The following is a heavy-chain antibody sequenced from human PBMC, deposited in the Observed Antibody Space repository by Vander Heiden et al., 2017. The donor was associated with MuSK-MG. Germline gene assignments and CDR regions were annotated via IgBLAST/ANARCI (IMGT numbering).Heavy chain of an antibody. CDR2: ISYDGSNK. D-gene: IGHD3-10*01. Sequence: QVQLVESGGGVVQPGRSLRLSCAAAGFTFSSYAMHGVRHGPGKGLEWVAVISYDGSNKYYADSVKGRFTISRDNSKNTLYLQMNSLRAEDTAVYYCARDAPYGSGSYFDYWGQGTLVTVSS. V-gene: IGHV3-30*04. CDR3: ARDAPYGSGSYFDY. J-gene: IGHJ4*02. CDR1: GFTFSSYA.